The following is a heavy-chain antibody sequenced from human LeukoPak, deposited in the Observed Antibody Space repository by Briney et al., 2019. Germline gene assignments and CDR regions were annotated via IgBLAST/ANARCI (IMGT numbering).Heavy chain of an antibody. D-gene: IGHD1-1*01. CDR1: GFTFSSYS. CDR2: ISSSSSYI. V-gene: IGHV3-21*01. Sequence: GGSLRLSCAASGFTFSSYSMSWVRQAPGKGLEWVSSISSSSSYIYYADSVKGRFTISRDNAKNSLYLQMNSLRAEDTAVYYCASWVQLERRGPFDYWGQGTLVTVSS. CDR3: ASWVQLERRGPFDY. J-gene: IGHJ4*02.